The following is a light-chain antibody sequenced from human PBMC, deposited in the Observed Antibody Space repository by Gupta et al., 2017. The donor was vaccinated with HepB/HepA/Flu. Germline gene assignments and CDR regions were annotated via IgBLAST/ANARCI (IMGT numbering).Light chain of an antibody. Sequence: EIVLTQSPGTLSLSPGERATLSCRASQSVSGSSLAWYQQKPGQAPRLLIYGASTRATGIPDRFSGSGSGTDFTLTISRREPEDFAVYYCQQYCSSPMCSFGQGTKLEIK. CDR2: GAS. V-gene: IGKV3-20*01. CDR3: QQYCSSPMCS. CDR1: QSVSGSS. J-gene: IGKJ2*04.